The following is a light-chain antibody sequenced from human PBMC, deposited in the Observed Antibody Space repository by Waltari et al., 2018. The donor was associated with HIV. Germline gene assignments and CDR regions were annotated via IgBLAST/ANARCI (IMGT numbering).Light chain of an antibody. Sequence: DIQMTQSPSPRSASVGDRVTLTCRASQRISSYLNWYQQKPGKAPKLLIYAASSLQSGVPSRFSGSGSGTDFTLTISSLQPEDFATYYCQQSYSTPLAFGPGTKVDIK. J-gene: IGKJ3*01. CDR1: QRISSY. V-gene: IGKV1-39*01. CDR3: QQSYSTPLA. CDR2: AAS.